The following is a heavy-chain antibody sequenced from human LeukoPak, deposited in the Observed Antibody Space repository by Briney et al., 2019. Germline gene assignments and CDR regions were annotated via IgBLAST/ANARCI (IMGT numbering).Heavy chain of an antibody. CDR2: IYYSGST. CDR3: ARATDREPLDY. Sequence: SETLSLTCTVSGGSISSYYWSWIRQPPGKGLEWIGYIYYSGSTNYNPSLKSRVTISVDTSKNQSSLKLSSVTAADTAVYYCARATDREPLDYWGQGTLVTVSS. CDR1: GGSISSYY. J-gene: IGHJ4*02. V-gene: IGHV4-59*01. D-gene: IGHD1-26*01.